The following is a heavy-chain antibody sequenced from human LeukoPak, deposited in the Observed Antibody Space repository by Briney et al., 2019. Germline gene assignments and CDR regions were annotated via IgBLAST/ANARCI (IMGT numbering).Heavy chain of an antibody. Sequence: PGGSLRLSCAASGFTFSSYGMHWVRQAPGKGLEWVAVISYDGSNKYYADSVKGRFTISRDNSKNTLYLQMNSLRAEDTAVYYCAKDLGYSYGYGYYYYGMDVWGKGTTVTVSS. V-gene: IGHV3-30*18. CDR3: AKDLGYSYGYGYYYYGMDV. CDR2: ISYDGSNK. D-gene: IGHD5-18*01. J-gene: IGHJ6*04. CDR1: GFTFSSYG.